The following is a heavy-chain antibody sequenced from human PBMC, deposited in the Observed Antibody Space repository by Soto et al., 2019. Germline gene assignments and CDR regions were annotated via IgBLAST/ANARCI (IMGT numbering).Heavy chain of an antibody. CDR2: IIPIFGTA. V-gene: IGHV1-69*13. CDR3: ARETTTYSGSYVFDY. J-gene: IGHJ4*02. CDR1: GVTFTNYA. Sequence: GASVKVSCKGFGVTFTNYAITWVGQAPGQGLEWMGGIIPIFGTANYAQKFQGRVTITADESTSTAYMELSSLRSEDTAVYYCARETTTYSGSYVFDYWGQGTLVTVSS. D-gene: IGHD1-26*01.